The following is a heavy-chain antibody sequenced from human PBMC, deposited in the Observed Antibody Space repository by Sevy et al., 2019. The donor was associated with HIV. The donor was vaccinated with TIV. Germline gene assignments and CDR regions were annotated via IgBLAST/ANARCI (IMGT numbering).Heavy chain of an antibody. CDR2: ISGSSSYI. Sequence: GGYLRLSCAASGFTFSDYYMNWVRQAPGKGLEWVSSISGSSSYIHYADSVRGRFTISRDNAKNSLYLQMNSRGGDDTAVYFCARDGGCSSTSCLLYFDSWGQGALVTVSS. D-gene: IGHD2-2*01. J-gene: IGHJ4*02. CDR1: GFTFSDYY. CDR3: ARDGGCSSTSCLLYFDS. V-gene: IGHV3-21*01.